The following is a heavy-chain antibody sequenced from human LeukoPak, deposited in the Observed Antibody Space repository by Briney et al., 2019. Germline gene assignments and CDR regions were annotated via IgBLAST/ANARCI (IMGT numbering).Heavy chain of an antibody. V-gene: IGHV3-74*03. Sequence: PGGSLRLSCETSGFTLKNYWMSWLRRAPGKGLEWVSRSKYDGSTAMYAESVKGRFTISRDNAWGTLYLQMNSLRVDDTAVYYCAKSDWFDPCGRGILVTVSS. CDR1: GFTLKNYW. CDR3: AKSDWFDP. CDR2: SKYDGSTA. J-gene: IGHJ5*02.